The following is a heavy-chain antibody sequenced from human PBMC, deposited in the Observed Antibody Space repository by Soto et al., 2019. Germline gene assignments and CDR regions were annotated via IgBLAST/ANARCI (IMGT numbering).Heavy chain of an antibody. CDR3: AKDRPRTFITMVRGDDAFDI. CDR2: ISGSGGST. J-gene: IGHJ3*02. D-gene: IGHD3-10*01. V-gene: IGHV3-23*01. Sequence: GGSLRLSCAASGFTFSSYAMSWVRQAPGKGLEWVSAISGSGGSTYYADSVKGRFTISRDNSKNTLYLQMNSLRAEDTAVYYCAKDRPRTFITMVRGDDAFDIWGQGTMVTVSS. CDR1: GFTFSSYA.